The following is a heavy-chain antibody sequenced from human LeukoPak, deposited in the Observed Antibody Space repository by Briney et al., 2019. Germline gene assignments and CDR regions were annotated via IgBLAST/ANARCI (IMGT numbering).Heavy chain of an antibody. D-gene: IGHD2-8*01. Sequence: PSDPLSLTCTVSGRSISRYYWSWLRHPPGRALEWIGYFYSSGNSNYNPSLKSRVTISVDTSKNQFSLKLSSVTAADTAVYYCARDRDCTNGVCDDAFDIWGQGTMVTVSS. CDR1: GRSISRYY. CDR2: FYSSGNS. V-gene: IGHV4-59*01. CDR3: ARDRDCTNGVCDDAFDI. J-gene: IGHJ3*02.